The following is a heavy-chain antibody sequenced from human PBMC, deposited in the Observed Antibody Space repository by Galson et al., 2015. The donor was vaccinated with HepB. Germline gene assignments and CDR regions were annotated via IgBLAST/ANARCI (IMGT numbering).Heavy chain of an antibody. D-gene: IGHD1-26*01. CDR3: ARVGATATHKYYFDY. CDR1: GFTFSSYA. CDR2: ISGSGGST. J-gene: IGHJ4*02. Sequence: SLRLSCAASGFTFSSYAMSWVRQAPGRGLEWVSAISGSGGSTYYADSVKGRFTISRDNSKNTLYLQMNSLRAEDTAVYYCARVGATATHKYYFDYWGQGTLVTVSS. V-gene: IGHV3-23*01.